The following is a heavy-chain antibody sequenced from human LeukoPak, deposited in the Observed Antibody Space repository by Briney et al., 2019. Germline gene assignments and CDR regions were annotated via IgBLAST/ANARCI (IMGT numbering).Heavy chain of an antibody. Sequence: GGSLRLSCAASGFTFSDYYMSWIRQAPGKGLEWVSVISGSGVSTYYADSVKGRFTISRDNSKNTLFLQMNGLRAEDTAVYYCAREVYGGIDYWGQGTLVTVSS. J-gene: IGHJ4*02. CDR3: AREVYGGIDY. CDR2: ISGSGVST. V-gene: IGHV3-23*01. CDR1: GFTFSDYY. D-gene: IGHD4-23*01.